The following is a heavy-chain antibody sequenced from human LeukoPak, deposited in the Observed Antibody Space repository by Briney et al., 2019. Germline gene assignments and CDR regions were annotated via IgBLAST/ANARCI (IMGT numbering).Heavy chain of an antibody. D-gene: IGHD3-3*01. CDR1: GFTVSDNY. CDR2: IYSGGAT. Sequence: PGGSLRLSCAASGFTVSDNYMSWVRQAPGKGLEWVSLIYSGGATDYADSVKGRFTISRDISKNTLSLQMSSLRAEDTAVYYCAGGTDFWSGYSFDSWGQGTLVTVS. J-gene: IGHJ4*02. CDR3: AGGTDFWSGYSFDS. V-gene: IGHV3-53*01.